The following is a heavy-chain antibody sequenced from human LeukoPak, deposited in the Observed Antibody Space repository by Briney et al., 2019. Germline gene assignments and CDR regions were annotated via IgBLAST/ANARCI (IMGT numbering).Heavy chain of an antibody. CDR3: ASALRDYYDSSYYFDY. V-gene: IGHV4-34*01. CDR2: INHRGRT. Sequence: NPSETLSLTCGVYGESFNDYYWSWIRQPPGKGLEWIGEINHRGRTNYNPSLKSRVTISVDTSKNQFSLKLSSVTAADTAVYYCASALRDYYDSSYYFDYWGQGTLVTVSS. CDR1: GESFNDYY. J-gene: IGHJ4*02. D-gene: IGHD3-22*01.